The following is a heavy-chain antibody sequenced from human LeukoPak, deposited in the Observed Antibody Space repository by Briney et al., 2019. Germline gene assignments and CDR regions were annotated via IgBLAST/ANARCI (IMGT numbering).Heavy chain of an antibody. Sequence: SETLSLTCAVYGGSFSGYYWSWIRPPPGKGLEWIGEINHSGSTNYNPSLKSRVTISVDTSKNQFSLKLSSVTAADTAVYYCATANRDGYNSLYFDYWGQGTLVTVSS. CDR3: ATANRDGYNSLYFDY. CDR1: GGSFSGYY. D-gene: IGHD5-12*01. V-gene: IGHV4-34*01. CDR2: INHSGST. J-gene: IGHJ4*02.